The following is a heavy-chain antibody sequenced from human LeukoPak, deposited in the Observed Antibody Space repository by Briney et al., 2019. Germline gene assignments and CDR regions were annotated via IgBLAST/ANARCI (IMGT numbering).Heavy chain of an antibody. CDR1: RFTFNMYA. D-gene: IGHD1-26*01. Sequence: PGGSLRLSYAASRFTFNMYAMSWVRQAPGRGLEWVSSISGSGGGTFYRNSVRDRFIISRDNSRNTLFLEMRALRAEDTAMYYCAKWDESLFFMAVWGQGTTVTVSS. V-gene: IGHV3-23*01. CDR3: AKWDESLFFMAV. J-gene: IGHJ6*02. CDR2: ISGSGGGT.